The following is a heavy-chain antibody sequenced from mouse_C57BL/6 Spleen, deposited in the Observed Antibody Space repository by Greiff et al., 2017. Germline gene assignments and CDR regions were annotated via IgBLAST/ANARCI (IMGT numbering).Heavy chain of an antibody. CDR1: GFTFSNYW. Sequence: EVMLVESGGGLVQPGGSMKLSCVASGFTFSNYWMNWVRQSPEKGLEWVAQIRLKSDNYATHYAESVKGRFTISRDDSKSSVYLQMNNLRAEDTGIYYCTAFSSRDYFDYWGQGTTLTVSS. J-gene: IGHJ2*01. CDR3: TAFSSRDYFDY. CDR2: IRLKSDNYAT. V-gene: IGHV6-3*01.